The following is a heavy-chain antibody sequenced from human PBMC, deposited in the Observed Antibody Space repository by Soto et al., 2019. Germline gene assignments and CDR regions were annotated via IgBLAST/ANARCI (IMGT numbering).Heavy chain of an antibody. CDR2: ISGSGGGT. D-gene: IGHD3-22*01. V-gene: IGHV3-23*01. J-gene: IGHJ4*01. CDR3: AKDAPGRYNYESSGYRQDY. Sequence: SGGSLRLSCAASGFTYKSYAMSWVRQAPGKGLEWVSAISGSGGGTYYADSVKGRVTISRDNSKNTLYLQMNSLRAKDSAVTYCAKDAPGRYNYESSGYRQDYWGQGTLVTVSS. CDR1: GFTYKSYA.